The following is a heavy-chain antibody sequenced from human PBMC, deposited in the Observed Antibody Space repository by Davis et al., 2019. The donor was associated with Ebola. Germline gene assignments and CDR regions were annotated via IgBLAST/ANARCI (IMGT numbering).Heavy chain of an antibody. CDR1: GFTFSNYG. CDR2: LIGGASTT. J-gene: IGHJ2*01. Sequence: GESLKISCAVSGFTFSNYGMSWVRQTPGKGLEWVSALIGGASTTHYLDSVKGRFTISRDNSKNTLYLQMNSLRVEDTAVYYCAKILRRDGYSGGNWYFELWGRGTLVTVSS. V-gene: IGHV3-23*01. CDR3: AKILRRDGYSGGNWYFEL. D-gene: IGHD5-24*01.